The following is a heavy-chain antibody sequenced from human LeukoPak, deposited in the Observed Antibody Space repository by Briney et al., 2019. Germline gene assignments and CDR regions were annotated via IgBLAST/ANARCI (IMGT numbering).Heavy chain of an antibody. CDR2: VSVEGIGR. V-gene: IGHV3-30*09. J-gene: IGHJ4*02. CDR3: ATVTKVDFNY. Sequence: PGRSLRLSCAASGFTFSSYTFYWFRQAPGKGLEWVASVSVEGIGRYFPGSVEGRFAISRDASTKSVFLQMSNLRPADTAVHFCATVTKVDFNYWGQGTLVTVSS. CDR1: GFTFSSYT. D-gene: IGHD4-11*01.